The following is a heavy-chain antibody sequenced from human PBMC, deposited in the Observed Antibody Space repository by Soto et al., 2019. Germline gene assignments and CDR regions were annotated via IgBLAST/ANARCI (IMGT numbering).Heavy chain of an antibody. CDR2: IYLSGFT. Sequence: SETLSLTCTVSGDSITSSKHYWSWIRQHPGKGLEWIGYIYLSGFTYSTPSLKSRVNMSLDTSKNQFSLKLSSVTAADTAVYYCARGRLDDFWSGYLYYIDSWGLGTLVTLSS. V-gene: IGHV4-30-4*08. D-gene: IGHD3-3*01. CDR1: GDSITSSKHY. CDR3: ARGRLDDFWSGYLYYIDS. J-gene: IGHJ4*02.